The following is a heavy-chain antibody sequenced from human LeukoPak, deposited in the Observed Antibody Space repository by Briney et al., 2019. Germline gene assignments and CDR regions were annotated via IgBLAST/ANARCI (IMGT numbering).Heavy chain of an antibody. CDR1: GFSFSTYG. CDR2: INDNAGTST. CDR3: AKVERSQWELLPQGFDY. J-gene: IGHJ4*02. V-gene: IGHV3-23*01. D-gene: IGHD1-26*01. Sequence: GGSLRLSCAATGFSFSTYGLGWVRQAPGKGLEWVSSINDNAGTSTWYADSVKGRSAISRDNSRNTIYLQMNSLRAEDTAVYYCAKVERSQWELLPQGFDYWGQGTLVTVSS.